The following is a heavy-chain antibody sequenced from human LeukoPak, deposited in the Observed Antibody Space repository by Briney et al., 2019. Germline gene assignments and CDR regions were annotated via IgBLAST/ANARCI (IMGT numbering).Heavy chain of an antibody. Sequence: GGSLRLSCAASGFTFSSYGMNWVRQAPGKGLEWVAVISYDGTNKFYVDSLRGRFTISRDNSKNTLYLQMNSLRAEDTAVYYCARETDIPGYSSGLDYWGQGTLVTVSS. J-gene: IGHJ4*02. CDR2: ISYDGTNK. CDR3: ARETDIPGYSSGLDY. D-gene: IGHD6-19*01. CDR1: GFTFSSYG. V-gene: IGHV3-30*03.